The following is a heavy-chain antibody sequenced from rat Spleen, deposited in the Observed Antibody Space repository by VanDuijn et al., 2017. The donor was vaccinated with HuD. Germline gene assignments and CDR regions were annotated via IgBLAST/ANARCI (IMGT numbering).Heavy chain of an antibody. CDR2: INPDGGTT. Sequence: EVQLVESGGGLVQPGRSLKLSCVASGFTFNNYWMTWIRQAPGKGLEWVASINPDGGTTYYPDTLKGRFVISKDNAKSTLYLQMNSLRSEDTETYYCAVAGYGYWGQGVLVTVSS. J-gene: IGHJ2*01. V-gene: IGHV5-31*01. D-gene: IGHD4-3*01. CDR3: AVAGYGY. CDR1: GFTFNNYW.